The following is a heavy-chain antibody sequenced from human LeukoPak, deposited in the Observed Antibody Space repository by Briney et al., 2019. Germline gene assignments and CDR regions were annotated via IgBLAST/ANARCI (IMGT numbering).Heavy chain of an antibody. V-gene: IGHV3-23*01. CDR3: AKKGTSWSPRFDP. CDR2: ISASGATT. CDR1: GFSLANVW. J-gene: IGHJ5*02. Sequence: GGSLRLSCAASGFSLANVWLHWIRQAPGKGLEWVSIISASGATTFYADSVRGRFTISRDNSENTLYLELNSLRDEDTAMYHCAKKGTSWSPRFDPWGQGILVTVSS. D-gene: IGHD6-13*01.